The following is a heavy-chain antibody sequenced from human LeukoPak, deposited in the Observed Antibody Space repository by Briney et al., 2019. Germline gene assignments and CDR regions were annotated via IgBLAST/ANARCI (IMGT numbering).Heavy chain of an antibody. CDR3: ARGMEPYYYMDV. D-gene: IGHD1-26*01. Sequence: ASVKVSCKASGYTFTKYGVYWVRQAPGQGLEWMGWTNTDTGNPTYAQGFTGRFVFSLDTSVSTTYLQISSLKPDDTAVYYCARGMEPYYYMDVWGKGTTVTVSS. CDR1: GYTFTKYG. J-gene: IGHJ6*03. V-gene: IGHV7-4-1*02. CDR2: TNTDTGNP.